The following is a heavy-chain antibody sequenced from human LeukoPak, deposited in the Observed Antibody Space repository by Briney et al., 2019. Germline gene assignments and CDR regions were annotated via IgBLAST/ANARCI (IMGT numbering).Heavy chain of an antibody. D-gene: IGHD3-10*01. V-gene: IGHV1-2*02. J-gene: IGHJ4*02. CDR2: INPNSGGT. Sequence: ASVKVSCKASGYTFTGYYMHWVRQAPGQGLEWMGWINPNSGGTNYAKKFQSRVTMTRDTSISTAYMELSRLRSDDTAVYYCARGALLLWFGESNDYWGQGTLVTVSS. CDR1: GYTFTGYY. CDR3: ARGALLLWFGESNDY.